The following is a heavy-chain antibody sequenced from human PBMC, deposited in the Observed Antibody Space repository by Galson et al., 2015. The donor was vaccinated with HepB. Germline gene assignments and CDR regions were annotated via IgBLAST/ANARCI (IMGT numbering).Heavy chain of an antibody. CDR1: GYTFTSYA. D-gene: IGHD3-3*01. CDR3: ARAETIFGVVTQFDY. V-gene: IGHV1-2*02. J-gene: IGHJ4*02. CDR2: INPNSGGT. Sequence: SVKASCKASGYTFTSYAMNWVRQAPGQGLEWMGWINPNSGGTNYAQKFQGRVTMTRDTSISTAYMELSRLRSDDTAVYYCARAETIFGVVTQFDYWGQGTLVTVSS.